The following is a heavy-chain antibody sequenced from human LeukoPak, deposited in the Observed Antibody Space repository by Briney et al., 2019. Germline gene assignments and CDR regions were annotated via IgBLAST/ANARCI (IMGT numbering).Heavy chain of an antibody. CDR2: IYYSGST. V-gene: IGHV4-39*01. CDR1: GGSTSSSSYY. D-gene: IGHD2-21*01. CDR3: ARQMGLLTAFDY. J-gene: IGHJ4*02. Sequence: KTSETLSLTCTVSGGSTSSSSYYWGWIRQPPGKGLEWIGSIYYSGSTHYNPSLKSRVTISIDTPKNQFSLKLSSVTAADTAMYYCARQMGLLTAFDYWGQGTLVTVSS.